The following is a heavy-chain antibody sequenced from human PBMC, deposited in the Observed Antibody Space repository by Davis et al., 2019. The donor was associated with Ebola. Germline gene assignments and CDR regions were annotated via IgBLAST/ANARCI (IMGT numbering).Heavy chain of an antibody. CDR1: GFSLSTSGEA. J-gene: IGHJ4*02. CDR3: ARTLWYFDY. CDR2: IYWDDDK. Sequence: SAPTLVKPTQTLTLTCTFSGFSLSTSGEAVGWIRQPPGKALEWLAVIYWDDDKRYSPSLKSRLTITKVTSKNQVVLTMTNMDPVDTATYFCARTLWYFDYWGQGTLVIVSS. V-gene: IGHV2-5*02. D-gene: IGHD3-10*01.